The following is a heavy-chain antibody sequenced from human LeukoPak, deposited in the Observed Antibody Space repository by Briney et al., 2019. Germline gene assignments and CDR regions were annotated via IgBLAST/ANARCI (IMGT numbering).Heavy chain of an antibody. CDR1: GGSFSGYY. D-gene: IGHD2-2*01. Sequence: KPSETLSLTCAVYGGSFSGYYWSWIRQPPGKGLEWIGEINHHSGSTNYNPSLKSRVTISVDTSKNQFSPKLSSVTAADTAVYYCARGGGAAAAANRDAFDIWGQGTVVTVSS. CDR2: INHHSGST. CDR3: ARGGGAAAAANRDAFDI. J-gene: IGHJ3*02. V-gene: IGHV4-34*01.